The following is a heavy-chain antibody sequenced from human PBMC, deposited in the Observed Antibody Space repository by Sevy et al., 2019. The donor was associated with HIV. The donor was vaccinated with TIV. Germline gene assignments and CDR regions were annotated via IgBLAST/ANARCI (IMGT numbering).Heavy chain of an antibody. J-gene: IGHJ4*02. CDR3: AREGCSRPHDY. V-gene: IGHV3-23*01. CDR2: LSFGCGKI. CDR1: GFAIHDYS. D-gene: IGHD2-8*01. Sequence: GGSLRLSCAASGFAIHDYSMSWIRQAPGKGLEWVATLSFGCGKINYADSVKGRFTISRDNSKNSFDLQMDNLRVEDTALYYCAREGCSRPHDYWGQGTRVTVSS.